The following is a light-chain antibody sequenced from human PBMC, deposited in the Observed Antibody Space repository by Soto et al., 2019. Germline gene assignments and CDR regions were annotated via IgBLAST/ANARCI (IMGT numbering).Light chain of an antibody. Sequence: DIVMTQSPLSLPVTPGEPASISCRSSQSLLHSNGYNYLDWYLQKPGQSPQLLIYLGSNRASGVPDRFSGSGSGPDFTLKISRVEAEDVGVYYCMQALQTPRTFGQGTKVEI. CDR1: QSLLHSNGYNY. CDR3: MQALQTPRT. CDR2: LGS. V-gene: IGKV2-28*01. J-gene: IGKJ1*01.